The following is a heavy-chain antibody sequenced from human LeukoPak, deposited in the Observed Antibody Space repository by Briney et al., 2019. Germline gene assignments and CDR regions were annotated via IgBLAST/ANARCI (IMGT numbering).Heavy chain of an antibody. V-gene: IGHV3-23*01. CDR3: AKDRVGGLTMVDY. Sequence: PGGSLRLSCAASGFTFSSYAVTWVRQAPGKGLEWVSTISGSGESTLYADSVKGRFTISRDNTKNTLYLQMNSLRAEDTAVYYCAKDRVGGLTMVDYWGQGTLVTVSS. J-gene: IGHJ4*02. D-gene: IGHD4/OR15-4a*01. CDR1: GFTFSSYA. CDR2: ISGSGEST.